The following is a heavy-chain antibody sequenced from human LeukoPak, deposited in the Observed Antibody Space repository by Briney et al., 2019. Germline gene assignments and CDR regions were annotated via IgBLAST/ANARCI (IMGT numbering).Heavy chain of an antibody. Sequence: SETLSLTCTVSGGSINSSSYYWGWIRQPPGKGLEWIGNIYYSGSTYYNPSLKSRVTISLDTSKNQFPLQLGSVTAADTAVYYCARALPDYDILTGDYIPSGRLDYWGQGTLVTVSS. D-gene: IGHD3-9*01. CDR3: ARALPDYDILTGDYIPSGRLDY. V-gene: IGHV4-30-4*08. CDR2: IYYSGST. CDR1: GGSINSSSYY. J-gene: IGHJ4*02.